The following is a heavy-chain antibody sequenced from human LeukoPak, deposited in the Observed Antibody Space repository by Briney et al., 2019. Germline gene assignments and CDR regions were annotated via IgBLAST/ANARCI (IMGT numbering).Heavy chain of an antibody. CDR3: ARDEGGSGSYYDY. V-gene: IGHV3-64*01. J-gene: IGHJ4*02. Sequence: PGGSLRLSCAASGFTFSSYAMHWVRQAPGKGLEYVSAISSNGGSTYYANSVKGRFTISRDNSKNTLYLQMGSLRAEDMAVYYCARDEGGSGSYYDYWGQGTLVTVSS. CDR1: GFTFSSYA. CDR2: ISSNGGST. D-gene: IGHD3-10*01.